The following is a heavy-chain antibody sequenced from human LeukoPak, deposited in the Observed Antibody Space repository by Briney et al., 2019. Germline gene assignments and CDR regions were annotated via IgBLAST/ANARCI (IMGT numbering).Heavy chain of an antibody. CDR3: ARDNDYDYYYYMDV. Sequence: GGWLRLSCAASGFTFSSYSMNLVRQAPGKGLEWVSSISSSSSYIYYADSVKGRFTISRDNAKNSLYLQMNSLRAEDTAVYYCARDNDYDYYYYMDVWGKGTTVTVSS. D-gene: IGHD2-8*01. CDR2: ISSSSSYI. J-gene: IGHJ6*03. CDR1: GFTFSSYS. V-gene: IGHV3-21*01.